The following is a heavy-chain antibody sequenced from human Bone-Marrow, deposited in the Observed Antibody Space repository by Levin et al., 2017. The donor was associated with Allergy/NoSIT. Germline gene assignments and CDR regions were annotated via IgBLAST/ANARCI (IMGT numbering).Heavy chain of an antibody. D-gene: IGHD2-15*01. CDR3: ATVYIVVVVAAPGY. V-gene: IGHV3-30*03. CDR1: GFTFSSYG. Sequence: GESLKISCAASGFTFSSYGMHWVRQAPGKGLEWVAVISYDGSNKYYADSVKGRFTISRDNSKNTLYLQMNSLRAEDTAVYYCATVYIVVVVAAPGYWGQGTLVTVSS. J-gene: IGHJ4*02. CDR2: ISYDGSNK.